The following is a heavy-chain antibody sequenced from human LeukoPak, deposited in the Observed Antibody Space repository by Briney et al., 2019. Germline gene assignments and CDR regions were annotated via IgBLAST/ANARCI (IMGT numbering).Heavy chain of an antibody. V-gene: IGHV3-7*03. D-gene: IGHD1-26*01. Sequence: SGGSLRLSCAASGFTFSSYWMTWVRQAPGKRLEWVANIKEDGSQIRQVDSLKGRFTISRDNAKSSLYLQMNGLRAEDTAVYYCAFLGATTGYWGQGTLVTVSS. CDR2: IKEDGSQI. J-gene: IGHJ4*02. CDR3: AFLGATTGY. CDR1: GFTFSSYW.